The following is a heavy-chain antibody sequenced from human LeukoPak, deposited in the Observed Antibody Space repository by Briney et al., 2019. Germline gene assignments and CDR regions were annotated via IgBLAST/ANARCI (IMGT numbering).Heavy chain of an antibody. CDR3: SRESGSYSFDY. V-gene: IGHV3-49*03. J-gene: IGHJ4*02. D-gene: IGHD1-26*01. CDR1: GFSFGDYA. CDR2: IRSNTYDGTT. Sequence: GGSLRLSCTASGFSFGDYAMSWSRQAPGKGLEWVGFIRSNTYDGTTEYAASVKGRFTISRDDSKSIAYLQMNSLKTEDTAVYYCSRESGSYSFDYWGQGTLVTVSS.